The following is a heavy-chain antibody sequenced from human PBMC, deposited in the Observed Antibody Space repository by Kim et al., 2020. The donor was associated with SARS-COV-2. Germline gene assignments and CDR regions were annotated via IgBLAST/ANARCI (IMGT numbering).Heavy chain of an antibody. Sequence: KTNYAQKPQVRVTMTTDTSTSTAYMELRSLRSDDTAVYYCARDRAGTPGYWGQGTLVTVSS. CDR3: ARDRAGTPGY. CDR2: KT. V-gene: IGHV1-18*01. J-gene: IGHJ4*02. D-gene: IGHD2-15*01.